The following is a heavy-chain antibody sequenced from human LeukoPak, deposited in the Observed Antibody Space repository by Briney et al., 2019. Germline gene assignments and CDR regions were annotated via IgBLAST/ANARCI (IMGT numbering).Heavy chain of an antibody. Sequence: GGSLRLSCAASGFTFSSYGMHWVRQAPGKGLEWVAFIRYDGSNKYYADSVKGRFTISRDNSKNTLYLQMNSLRAEDTAVYYCAKGAVAGTGDYYYYYMDVWGKGTTVTVSS. CDR2: IRYDGSNK. D-gene: IGHD6-19*01. J-gene: IGHJ6*03. CDR3: AKGAVAGTGDYYYYYMDV. CDR1: GFTFSSYG. V-gene: IGHV3-30*02.